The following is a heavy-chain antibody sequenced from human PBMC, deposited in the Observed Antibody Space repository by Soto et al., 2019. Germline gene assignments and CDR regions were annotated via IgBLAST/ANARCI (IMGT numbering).Heavy chain of an antibody. D-gene: IGHD5-18*01. CDR2: IIPTFGTA. J-gene: IGHJ6*02. CDR1: GGTFSSYA. CDR3: ARADSYGADNYYYYGMDV. V-gene: IGHV1-69*13. Sequence: ASVKVSCKASGGTFSSYAISWVRQAPGQGLEWMGGIIPTFGTANYAQKFQGRVTITADESTSTAYMELSSLRSEGTAVYYCARADSYGADNYYYYGMDVWGQGTTVTVSS.